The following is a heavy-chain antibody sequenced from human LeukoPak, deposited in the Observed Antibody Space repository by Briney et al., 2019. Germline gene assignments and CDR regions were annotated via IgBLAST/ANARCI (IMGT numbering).Heavy chain of an antibody. V-gene: IGHV5-51*01. CDR3: ARRDGRAFDI. D-gene: IGHD2-21*02. J-gene: IGHJ3*02. CDR1: GSRFNIYW. Sequence: GESLKISGQGSGSRFNIYWIGWGRQLPGKGREWVGIIYLADSDTRYSPSFQGQLPISADKSISTAYLQWSSLKASDTAMYYCARRDGRAFDIWGQGTTVTVSS. CDR2: IYLADSDT.